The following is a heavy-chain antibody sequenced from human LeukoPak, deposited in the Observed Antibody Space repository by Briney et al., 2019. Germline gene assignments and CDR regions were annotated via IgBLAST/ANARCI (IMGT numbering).Heavy chain of an antibody. V-gene: IGHV1-46*01. CDR3: ARAYGDQGDDY. Sequence: ASVKVSCKASGYTFANFHMHWVRQAPGQGLEWMGVINPSGGSTNYAQGFQGRVTMTRDTSTSTVYMELSSLRSEDTAVYYCARAYGDQGDDYWGQGTLVTVSS. CDR2: INPSGGST. J-gene: IGHJ4*02. CDR1: GYTFANFH. D-gene: IGHD4-17*01.